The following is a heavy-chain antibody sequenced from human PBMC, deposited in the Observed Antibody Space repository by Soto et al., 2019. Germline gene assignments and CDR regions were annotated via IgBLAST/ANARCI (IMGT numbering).Heavy chain of an antibody. V-gene: IGHV3-21*01. CDR1: GFTFSSYS. D-gene: IGHD2-15*01. CDR3: ARVVVVASYAEQSGFDI. CDR2: ISSSSSYI. J-gene: IGHJ3*02. Sequence: EVQLVESGGGLVKPGGSLRLSCAASGFTFSSYSMNWVRQAPGKGLEWVSSISSSSSYIYYADSVKGRFTISRDNAKNSLYRQMNSLRAEDTAVYYCARVVVVASYAEQSGFDIWVQGTMVTVSS.